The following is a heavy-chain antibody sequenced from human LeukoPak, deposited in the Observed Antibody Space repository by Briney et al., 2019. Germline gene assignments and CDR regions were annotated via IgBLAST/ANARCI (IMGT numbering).Heavy chain of an antibody. J-gene: IGHJ4*02. CDR2: IHYRGST. V-gene: IGHV4-39*07. CDR3: AIWSPYYFDY. CDR1: GGSISSNSDY. Sequence: PSETLSLTCSVSGGSISSNSDYWGWIRQSPGKGLEWIGNIHYRGSTYSNPSLKNRVSISVDTSKNQLSLKLSSVTAADTAIYYCAIWSPYYFDYWGQGTPVTVSS. D-gene: IGHD2-8*02.